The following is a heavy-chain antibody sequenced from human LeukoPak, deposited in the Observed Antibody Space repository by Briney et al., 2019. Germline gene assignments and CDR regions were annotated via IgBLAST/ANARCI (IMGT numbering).Heavy chain of an antibody. CDR2: IYYSGST. V-gene: IGHV4-39*07. CDR1: GGSISSSSYY. J-gene: IGHJ3*02. CDR3: GRGYCSSTSCYPDAFDI. Sequence: PSETLSLTCTVSGGSISSSSYYWGWIRQPPGKGLEWIGSIYYSGSTYYNPSLKSRVTISVDTSKNQFSLKLSSVTAADTAVYYCGRGYCSSTSCYPDAFDIWGQGTMVTVSS. D-gene: IGHD2-2*01.